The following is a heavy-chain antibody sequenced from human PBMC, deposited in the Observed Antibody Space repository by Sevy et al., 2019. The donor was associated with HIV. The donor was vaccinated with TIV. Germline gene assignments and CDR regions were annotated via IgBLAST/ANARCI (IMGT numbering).Heavy chain of an antibody. CDR1: GFTFSNYW. V-gene: IGHV3-7*01. CDR2: INQHGSQK. D-gene: IGHD6-13*01. CDR3: VRAIAKDGSF. Sequence: GGSLRLSCVASGFTFSNYWMSWVRQAPGKGLEWVANINQHGSQKFYVDSVRGRFTISRDNGRNLVFLQMNSLRVDDTALYFCVRAIAKDGSFWGQGTLVTVSS. J-gene: IGHJ4*02.